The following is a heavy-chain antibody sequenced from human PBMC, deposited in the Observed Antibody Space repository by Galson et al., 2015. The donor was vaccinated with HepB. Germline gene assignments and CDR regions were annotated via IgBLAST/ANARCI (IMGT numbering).Heavy chain of an antibody. CDR2: ISYDGSNQ. CDR1: GFTFVSYG. V-gene: IGHV3-30*18. J-gene: IGHJ6*03. D-gene: IGHD3-16*01. Sequence: SLRLSCAASGFTFVSYGMHWVRQAPGKGLEWVAVISYDGSNQYYADSVKGRFTISRDNSKNTLYLQMTSLRPEDTAVYYCAKDLPGMGYYMDVWGKGTTVTVSS. CDR3: AKDLPGMGYYMDV.